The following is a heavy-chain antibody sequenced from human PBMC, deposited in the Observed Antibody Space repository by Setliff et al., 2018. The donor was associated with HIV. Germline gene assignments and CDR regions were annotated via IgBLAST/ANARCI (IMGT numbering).Heavy chain of an antibody. Sequence: SVKVSCKASGGAYPTFAFNWVRQAPGQGLEWMGGIIPIYGTANYAQGFLGRATITADGSTSTMELTSLTSEDTAVYYCASDSPTARFEEVSEHFYFYMDVGGRGTTVTVSS. CDR1: GGAYPTFA. V-gene: IGHV1-69*13. D-gene: IGHD3-10*01. CDR3: ASDSPTARFEEVSEHFYFYMDV. J-gene: IGHJ6*03. CDR2: IIPIYGTA.